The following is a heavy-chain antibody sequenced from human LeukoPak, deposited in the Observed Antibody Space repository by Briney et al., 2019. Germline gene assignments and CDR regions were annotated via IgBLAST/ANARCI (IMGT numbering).Heavy chain of an antibody. Sequence: ASVKVSCKASGYTFTSYDINWVRQATGQGLEWMGWMNPNSGNTGYAQKFQGRVTMTRNTSISTAYMELSSLRSDDTAVYYCARATPGIAAAGKRGNFDYWGQGTLVTVSS. CDR1: GYTFTSYD. CDR3: ARATPGIAAAGKRGNFDY. CDR2: MNPNSGNT. D-gene: IGHD6-13*01. J-gene: IGHJ4*02. V-gene: IGHV1-8*01.